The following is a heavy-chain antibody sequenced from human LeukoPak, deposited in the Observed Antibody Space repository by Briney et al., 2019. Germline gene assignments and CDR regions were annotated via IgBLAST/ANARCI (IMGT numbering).Heavy chain of an antibody. J-gene: IGHJ5*02. CDR3: ARVQAGDCGGDCYSP. CDR2: IKQDGSEK. CDR1: GFTFSNYW. D-gene: IGHD2-21*02. V-gene: IGHV3-7*04. Sequence: QTGGSLRLSCAASGFTFSNYWMSWVRQAPGKGLEWVANIKQDGSEKNYVDSVKGRFTISRDNAKNSLYLQMKSLRAEDTAVYYCARVQAGDCGGDCYSPRGRGTLVTVSS.